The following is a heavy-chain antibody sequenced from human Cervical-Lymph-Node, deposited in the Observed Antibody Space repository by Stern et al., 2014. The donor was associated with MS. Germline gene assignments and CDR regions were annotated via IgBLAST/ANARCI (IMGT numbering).Heavy chain of an antibody. Sequence: VQLVESGGGVVQPGRSLRLSCATSGFTLGRHSMHWVRQVPGKGLEWVAIISYDGSSQHYADSVKGRFTISRDNSNNTLYLQMNSLRIEDTAMYYCARPAAARYFDYWGQGSQVTVSS. J-gene: IGHJ4*02. V-gene: IGHV3-30-3*01. CDR3: ARPAAARYFDY. D-gene: IGHD6-25*01. CDR2: ISYDGSSQ. CDR1: GFTLGRHS.